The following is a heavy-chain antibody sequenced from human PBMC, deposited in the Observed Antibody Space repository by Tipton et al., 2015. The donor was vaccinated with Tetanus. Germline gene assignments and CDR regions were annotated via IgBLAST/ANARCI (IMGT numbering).Heavy chain of an antibody. Sequence: LVKPTQTLSLTCAISGDSVSRDGPTWNWIRQSPSRGLEWLGRTYYRSQWITDYAVSVRGRITINPDTSNNLVSLELRSVTPEDTAVYYCARDPTMCYSCLDSWGQGTLITVSS. CDR3: ARDPTMCYSCLDS. J-gene: IGHJ4*02. D-gene: IGHD3-10*02. CDR2: TYYRSQWIT. CDR1: GDSVSRDGPT. V-gene: IGHV6-1*01.